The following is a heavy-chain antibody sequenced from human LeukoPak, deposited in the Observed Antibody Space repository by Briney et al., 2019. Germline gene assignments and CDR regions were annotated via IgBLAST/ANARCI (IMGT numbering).Heavy chain of an antibody. CDR1: GFSFSVYG. D-gene: IGHD2-2*01. CDR2: IWNDGSVK. J-gene: IGHJ4*02. Sequence: GGSLRLSCVASGFSFSVYGMHWVRQAPGKGLEWVAVIWNDGSVKYYADSLKGRISISRDNSKNTLYLQIDSLGVDDTGVYYCAREYQLPLDYWGQGTLVTVSS. CDR3: AREYQLPLDY. V-gene: IGHV3-33*01.